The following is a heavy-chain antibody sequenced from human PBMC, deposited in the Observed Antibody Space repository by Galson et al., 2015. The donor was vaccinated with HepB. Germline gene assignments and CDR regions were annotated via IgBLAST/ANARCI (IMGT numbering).Heavy chain of an antibody. CDR1: GYTFSTYY. CDR2: INPSGGRT. CDR3: ATIRVGYCITTSCKASDFDM. D-gene: IGHD2-2*01. J-gene: IGHJ3*02. V-gene: IGHV1-46*01. Sequence: SVKVSCKASGYTFSTYYIHWVRQAPGQGLEWMGIINPSGGRTTYAQKFQDRVTMTRDTSTSTVYMELSSLRSEDTAVYYCATIRVGYCITTSCKASDFDMWSHVTLVSVSS.